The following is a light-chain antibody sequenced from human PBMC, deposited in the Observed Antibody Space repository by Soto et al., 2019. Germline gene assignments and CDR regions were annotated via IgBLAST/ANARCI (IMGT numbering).Light chain of an antibody. V-gene: IGKV4-1*01. CDR2: WAS. CDR1: QSVLYTPNAKNY. J-gene: IGKJ4*01. Sequence: IVMTQSPEDLAWSLGESATINCKSSQSVLYTPNAKNYLAWYQQKPGQPPRLLIYWASSREPGVPERFSGSGSGTDFTLPISSLQAEDEAVYYCQQYHSTRLTFGGGTKVDIK. CDR3: QQYHSTRLT.